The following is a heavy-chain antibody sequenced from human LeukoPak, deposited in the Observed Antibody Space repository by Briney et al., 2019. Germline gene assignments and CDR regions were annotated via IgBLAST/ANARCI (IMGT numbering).Heavy chain of an antibody. D-gene: IGHD3-22*01. CDR1: GFTFSSYA. V-gene: IGHV3-30-3*01. CDR2: ISYDGSNK. Sequence: GGSLRLSCAASGFTFSSYAMHRVRQAPGKGLEWVAVISYDGSNKYYADSVKGRFTISRDNAKDSLYLQMNSLRAEDTAVYYCAIPPYYYDSSGYDWGQGTLVTVSS. CDR3: AIPPYYYDSSGYD. J-gene: IGHJ4*02.